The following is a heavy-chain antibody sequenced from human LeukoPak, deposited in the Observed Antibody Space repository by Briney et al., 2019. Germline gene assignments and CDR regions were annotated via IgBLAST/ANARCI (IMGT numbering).Heavy chain of an antibody. D-gene: IGHD6-19*01. CDR3: ARELIAVAGFDY. CDR2: ISYDGSNK. V-gene: IGHV3-30*16. J-gene: IGHJ4*02. Sequence: SCKASGGTFSSYAISWVRQAPGQGLEWMAVISYDGSNKYYADSVKGRFTISRDNSKNTLYLQMNSLRAEDTAVYYCARELIAVAGFDYWGQGTLVTVSS. CDR1: GGTFSSYA.